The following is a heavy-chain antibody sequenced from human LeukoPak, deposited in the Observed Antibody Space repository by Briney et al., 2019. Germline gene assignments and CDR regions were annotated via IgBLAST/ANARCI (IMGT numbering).Heavy chain of an antibody. CDR3: TGRSPYYYYTDV. Sequence: SETLSLTCTVPDGSISTRSYYWGWIRQPPGKGLEWIGTIYYSGTNRGSTYYNPSLKSRVTISIDTSKIHFSLKLSSVTAADTAVYYCTGRSPYYYYTDVWGNGTTVTVSS. CDR1: DGSISTRSYY. V-gene: IGHV4-39*02. J-gene: IGHJ6*03. CDR2: IYYSGTNRGST.